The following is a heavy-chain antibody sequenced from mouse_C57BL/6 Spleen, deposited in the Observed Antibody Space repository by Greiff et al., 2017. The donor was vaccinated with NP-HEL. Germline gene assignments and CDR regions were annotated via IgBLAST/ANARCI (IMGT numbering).Heavy chain of an antibody. CDR1: GFTFSDYG. V-gene: IGHV5-17*01. D-gene: IGHD4-1*02. J-gene: IGHJ2*01. CDR3: ARTNWDRDFDY. Sequence: EVQLQESGGGLVKPGGSLKLSCAASGFTFSDYGMHWVRQAPEKGLEWVAYISSGSSTIYYADTVKGRFTISRDNAKNTLFLQMTRLRSEDTAMYYCARTNWDRDFDYWGQGTTLTVSS. CDR2: ISSGSSTI.